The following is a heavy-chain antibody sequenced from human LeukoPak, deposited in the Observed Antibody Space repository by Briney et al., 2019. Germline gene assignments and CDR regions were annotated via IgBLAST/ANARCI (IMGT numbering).Heavy chain of an antibody. CDR3: ARRRITMVRGHFDY. V-gene: IGHV4-39*01. D-gene: IGHD3-10*01. CDR1: SGSISSSSYY. Sequence: SETLSLTCTVSSGSISSSSYYWGWIRQPPGKGLEWIGSIYYSGSTYYNPSLKSRVTISVDTSKNQFSLKLSSVTAADTAVYYCARRRITMVRGHFDYWGQGTLVTVSS. J-gene: IGHJ4*02. CDR2: IYYSGST.